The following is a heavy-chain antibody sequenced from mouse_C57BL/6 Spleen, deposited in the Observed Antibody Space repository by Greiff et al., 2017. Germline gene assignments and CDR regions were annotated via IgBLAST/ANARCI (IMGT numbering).Heavy chain of an antibody. Sequence: QVQLQQSGAELVRPGSSVKLSCKASGYTFTSYWMHWVKQRPIQGLEWIGNIDPSDSETHYNQKFKDKATLTVDKSSSTAYMQLSSLTSEDSAVYYCARVGFYYGNYDRYFDVWGTGTTVTVSS. V-gene: IGHV1-52*01. CDR2: IDPSDSET. CDR1: GYTFTSYW. CDR3: ARVGFYYGNYDRYFDV. D-gene: IGHD2-1*01. J-gene: IGHJ1*03.